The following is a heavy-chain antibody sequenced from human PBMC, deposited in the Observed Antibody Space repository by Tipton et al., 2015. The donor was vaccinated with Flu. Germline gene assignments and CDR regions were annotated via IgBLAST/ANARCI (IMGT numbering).Heavy chain of an antibody. D-gene: IGHD4-11*01. CDR2: IHRSGST. V-gene: IGHV4-38-2*01. J-gene: IGHJ5*02. CDR3: ARRDFSNYVSDPKSWFDP. Sequence: TLSLTCVVSGDSIRSDYFWGWIRQPPGKGLEWIATIHRSGSTKYNPSLKSRVTISVDTSKNQFYLEMRSVTAADMAVYFCARRDFSNYVSDPKSWFDPWGQGILVTVSP. CDR1: GDSIRSDYF.